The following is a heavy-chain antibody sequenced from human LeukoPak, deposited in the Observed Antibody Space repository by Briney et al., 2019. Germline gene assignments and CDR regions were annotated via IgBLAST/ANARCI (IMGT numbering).Heavy chain of an antibody. V-gene: IGHV3-23*01. J-gene: IGHJ6*03. CDR2: ISSSGGYT. CDR1: GFTFSSYA. Sequence: GGSLRLSCAASGFTFSSYAMSWVRQAPGKGLEWVSSISSSGGYTHYADSVKGRFTISRDNSKNTPYLQMDSLRAEDTAVFYCAKVGVAGDNYYYYYMDVWGKGTTVTVSS. CDR3: AKVGVAGDNYYYYYMDV. D-gene: IGHD2-15*01.